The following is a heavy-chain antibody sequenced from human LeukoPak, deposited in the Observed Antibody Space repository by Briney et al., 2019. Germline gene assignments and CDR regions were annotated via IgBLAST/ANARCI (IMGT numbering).Heavy chain of an antibody. D-gene: IGHD2-2*01. CDR1: GYTFTRHA. Sequence: ASVKVSCTPSGYTFTRHAINWVRQVPGQGFEGMGWISVDTGNPTYAQGFAGRFVFSLDTSVGTANLQISSLRPEDTAVYYCARDGYEYCSSTSCLDYWGQGTLVTVSS. J-gene: IGHJ4*02. CDR2: ISVDTGNP. CDR3: ARDGYEYCSSTSCLDY. V-gene: IGHV7-4-1*02.